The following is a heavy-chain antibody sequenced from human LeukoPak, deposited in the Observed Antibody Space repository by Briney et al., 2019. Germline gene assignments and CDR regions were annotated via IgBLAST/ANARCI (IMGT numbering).Heavy chain of an antibody. CDR1: GFTFSSYE. CDR2: ISDGAKTI. Sequence: GGSLRLSCAATGFTFSSYEMNWVRQAPGKGLEWISYISDGAKTIHYADSVKGRFTISVDNAKNSLYLQMSRLRAEDTAVYYCSRDSLYTSGWYYFDYWGQGPLVTVSS. V-gene: IGHV3-48*03. D-gene: IGHD6-19*01. CDR3: SRDSLYTSGWYYFDY. J-gene: IGHJ4*02.